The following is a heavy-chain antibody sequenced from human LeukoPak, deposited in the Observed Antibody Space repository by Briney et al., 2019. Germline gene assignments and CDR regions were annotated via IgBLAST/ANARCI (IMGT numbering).Heavy chain of an antibody. CDR2: IYYSGST. D-gene: IGHD3-10*01. J-gene: IGHJ4*02. Sequence: SETLSLTCTVSGGSISSSSYYWGWIRQPPGKELEWLGSIYYSGSTYYNPSLKSRVTISVDTSKNQFSLKLSSVTAADTAVYYCAKHYMGSSYNRGLDYWGQGTLVTVSS. CDR1: GGSISSSSYY. CDR3: AKHYMGSSYNRGLDY. V-gene: IGHV4-39*01.